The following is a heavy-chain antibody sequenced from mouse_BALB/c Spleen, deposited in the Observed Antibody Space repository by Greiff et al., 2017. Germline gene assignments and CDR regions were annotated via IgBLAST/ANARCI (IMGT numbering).Heavy chain of an antibody. Sequence: KESGPGILQPSQTLSLTCSFSGFSLSTYGIGVGWIRQPSGKGLEWLAHIWWNDNKYYNTALKSRLTISKDTSNNQVFLKIASVDTADTATYYCARMETARAGFAYWGQGTLVTVSA. D-gene: IGHD3-2*01. CDR3: ARMETARAGFAY. CDR2: IWWNDNK. V-gene: IGHV8-11*01. J-gene: IGHJ3*01. CDR1: GFSLSTYGIG.